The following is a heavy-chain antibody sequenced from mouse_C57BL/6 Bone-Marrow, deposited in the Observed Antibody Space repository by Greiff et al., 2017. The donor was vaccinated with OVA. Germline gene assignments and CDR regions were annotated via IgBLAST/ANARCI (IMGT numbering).Heavy chain of an antibody. V-gene: IGHV1-53*01. CDR1: GYTFTSYW. J-gene: IGHJ4*01. D-gene: IGHD1-1*01. Sequence: QVQLQQPGTELVKPGASVKLSCKASGYTFTSYWMRWVKQRPGQGLEWIGNINPNNGGTNYNEKFKSKATLTVDKSSSTAYMQLSSLTSEDSAVYYCAPFTTVVEDAMDYWGQGTSVTVSS. CDR3: APFTTVVEDAMDY. CDR2: INPNNGGT.